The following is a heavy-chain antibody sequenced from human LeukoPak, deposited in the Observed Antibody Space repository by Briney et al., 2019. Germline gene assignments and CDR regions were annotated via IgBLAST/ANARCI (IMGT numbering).Heavy chain of an antibody. D-gene: IGHD3-9*01. CDR3: ARALEPDILTGYFMGYFDY. CDR2: IYYSGST. V-gene: IGHV4-39*07. CDR1: GGSISSSSYY. Sequence: SETLSLTCTVSGGSISSSSYYWGWIRQPPGKGLEWIGSIYYSGSTYYNPSLKSRVTISVDTSKNQFSLKLSSVTAADTAVYYCARALEPDILTGYFMGYFDYWGQGTLVTVSS. J-gene: IGHJ4*02.